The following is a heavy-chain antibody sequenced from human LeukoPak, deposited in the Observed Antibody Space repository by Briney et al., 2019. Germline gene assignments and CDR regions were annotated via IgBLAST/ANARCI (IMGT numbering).Heavy chain of an antibody. Sequence: ASVKVSCKASGYTFTGYYMHWVRQAPGQGLEWMGWINPNSGGTNYAQKFQGRVTMTRDTSISTAYMELSRLRSDDTAVYYCARDRSINYGDFPNWFDPWGQGTLVTVSS. D-gene: IGHD4-17*01. CDR3: ARDRSINYGDFPNWFDP. CDR2: INPNSGGT. CDR1: GYTFTGYY. J-gene: IGHJ5*02. V-gene: IGHV1-2*02.